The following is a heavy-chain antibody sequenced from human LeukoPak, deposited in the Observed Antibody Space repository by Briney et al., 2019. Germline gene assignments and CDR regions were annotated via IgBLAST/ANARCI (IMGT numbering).Heavy chain of an antibody. Sequence: SGGSLRLSCAASGFTFSSYSMNWVRQAPGKGLEWVSYISSSSSTIYYADSVKGRFTISRDNAKNSLYLQMNSLRAEDTAVYYCASTLAARPGGAFDIWGQGTMVTVSS. CDR1: GFTFSSYS. J-gene: IGHJ3*02. V-gene: IGHV3-48*01. CDR2: ISSSSSTI. D-gene: IGHD6-6*01. CDR3: ASTLAARPGGAFDI.